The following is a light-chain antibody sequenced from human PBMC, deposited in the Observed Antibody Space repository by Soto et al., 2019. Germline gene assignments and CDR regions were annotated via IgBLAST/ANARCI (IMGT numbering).Light chain of an antibody. Sequence: DIQLTQSPSSLSASVGDRVTITCRVSQGISSYLNWYRQKPGKVPKLLISAASTLQSGVPSRFSGSGSETEFTLTITSLQPEDSATYYCQQRNSYPRTFGQGTKVDIK. J-gene: IGKJ2*01. V-gene: IGKV1-9*01. CDR3: QQRNSYPRT. CDR1: QGISSY. CDR2: AAS.